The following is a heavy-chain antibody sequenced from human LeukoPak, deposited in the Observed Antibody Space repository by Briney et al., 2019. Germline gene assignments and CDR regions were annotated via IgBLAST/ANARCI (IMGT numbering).Heavy chain of an antibody. V-gene: IGHV3-21*01. CDR2: ISSSSSYI. CDR3: ARVSPERGYEFDY. J-gene: IGHJ4*02. CDR1: AFMFSDYN. D-gene: IGHD5-12*01. Sequence: GGSLRLSCAASAFMFSDYNMNWVRQAPGKGLEWVSSISSSSSYIYYADSVKGRFTISRDNAKNSLYLQMNSLRAEDTAVYYCARVSPERGYEFDYWGQGTLVTVSS.